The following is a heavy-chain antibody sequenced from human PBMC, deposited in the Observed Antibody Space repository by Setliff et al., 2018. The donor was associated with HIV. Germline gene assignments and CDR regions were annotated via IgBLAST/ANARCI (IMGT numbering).Heavy chain of an antibody. CDR1: GYTFTTYD. J-gene: IGHJ4*02. V-gene: IGHV1-18*01. CDR3: ARTDYGGNSGGNYFDY. CDR2: ISPYNGHT. Sequence: ASVKVSCKASGYTFTTYDITWVRQAPGQGLEWLGWISPYNGHTNFAQKFQGRVTMTTDSATSTAYMEVRSLRSDDTAVYYCARTDYGGNSGGNYFDYWGQGSLVT. D-gene: IGHD4-17*01.